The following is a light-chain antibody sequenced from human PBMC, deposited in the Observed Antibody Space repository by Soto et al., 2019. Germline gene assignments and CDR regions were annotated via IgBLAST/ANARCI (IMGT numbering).Light chain of an antibody. Sequence: IVLTQSPGTLSLSPGERATLSCRASQSVSSNYLAWYQQKPGQAPRLLIYGASIRATGLPDRFSGSGSGTDFTLTISRLEPEDSAVYYCQQYGSSYTFGQGTKLEIK. J-gene: IGKJ2*01. CDR1: QSVSSNY. CDR2: GAS. V-gene: IGKV3-20*01. CDR3: QQYGSSYT.